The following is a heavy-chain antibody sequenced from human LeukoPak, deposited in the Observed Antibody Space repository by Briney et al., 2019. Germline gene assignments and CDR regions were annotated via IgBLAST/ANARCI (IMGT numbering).Heavy chain of an antibody. J-gene: IGHJ4*02. D-gene: IGHD2-2*01. Sequence: ASVKVSCKTSGYTFTDYYIHWVRQAPGQRLEWMGWINPKSGGTHFAQKFQGRVIMTRDASVDTAYMELNSLRSDDTAVYYCASADLRYCSITNCPSFDYWGQGTLVTVSS. V-gene: IGHV1-2*02. CDR1: GYTFTDYY. CDR2: INPKSGGT. CDR3: ASADLRYCSITNCPSFDY.